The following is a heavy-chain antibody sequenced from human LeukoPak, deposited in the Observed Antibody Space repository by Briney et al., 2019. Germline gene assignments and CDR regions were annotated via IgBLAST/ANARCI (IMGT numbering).Heavy chain of an antibody. Sequence: GGSLRLSCAASAVALTGYWMHWFRQAPGKGPVWVSCIHSNGRTIDYAESVKGRFITSRDNAKNMLYLQMNSLRVEDTALYFCVRDPMIAGDYWGQGTRVTVST. V-gene: IGHV3-74*01. CDR1: AVALTGYW. D-gene: IGHD2-21*01. CDR3: VRDPMIAGDY. J-gene: IGHJ4*02. CDR2: IHSNGRTI.